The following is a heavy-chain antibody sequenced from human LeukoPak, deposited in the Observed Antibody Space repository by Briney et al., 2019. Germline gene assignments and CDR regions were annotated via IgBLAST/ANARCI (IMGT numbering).Heavy chain of an antibody. Sequence: GGSLRLSCAASGFTFSSYGMHWVRQAPGKGLEWVAVISYDGSNKYYADSVKGRFTISRDNSKNTLYLQMNSLRAEDTAVYYCAKDTACSSTSCYTYYYGMDVWGQGTTVTVSS. CDR3: AKDTACSSTSCYTYYYGMDV. CDR2: ISYDGSNK. CDR1: GFTFSSYG. D-gene: IGHD2-2*02. J-gene: IGHJ6*02. V-gene: IGHV3-30*18.